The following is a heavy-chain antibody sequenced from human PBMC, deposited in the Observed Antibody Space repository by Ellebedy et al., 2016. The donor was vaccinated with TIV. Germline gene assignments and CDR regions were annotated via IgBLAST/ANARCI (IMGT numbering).Heavy chain of an antibody. Sequence: GGSLRLXCEASGFDFSRYGMHWVRQAPGKGLEWVAVMSYDGRTQYYSDSVKGRFTISRDNSRNTLYLQMNSLRADDTALYYCAKGSSAFAGFDCWGRGTLVSVSS. J-gene: IGHJ4*02. CDR2: MSYDGRTQ. V-gene: IGHV3-30*18. D-gene: IGHD3-10*01. CDR1: GFDFSRYG. CDR3: AKGSSAFAGFDC.